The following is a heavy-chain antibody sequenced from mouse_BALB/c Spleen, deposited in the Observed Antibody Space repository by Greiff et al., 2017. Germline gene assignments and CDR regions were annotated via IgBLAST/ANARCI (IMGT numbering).Heavy chain of an antibody. Sequence: QVHVKQSGAELVKPGASVKLSCKASGYTFTSYYMYWVKQRPGQGLEWIGEINPSNGGTNFNEKFKSKATLTVDKSSSTAYMQLSSLTSEDSAVYYCTRPFYYGNLAWFAYWGQGTLVTVSA. CDR3: TRPFYYGNLAWFAY. CDR1: GYTFTSYY. J-gene: IGHJ3*01. D-gene: IGHD2-1*01. CDR2: INPSNGGT. V-gene: IGHV1S81*02.